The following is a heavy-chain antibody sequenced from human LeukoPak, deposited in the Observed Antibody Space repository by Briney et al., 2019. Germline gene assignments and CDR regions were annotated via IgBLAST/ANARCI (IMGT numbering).Heavy chain of an antibody. V-gene: IGHV3-7*01. CDR2: IKQDASEK. Sequence: PGGSLRLSCAASGFTFSSYWMSWVRQAPGKGLEWVANIKQDASEKYYVDSVKGRFTISRDNAKNSLYLQMNSLRAEDTAVYYCARSALLGWAQYYYGSGSFDYWGQGTLVTVSS. CDR1: GFTFSSYW. D-gene: IGHD3-10*01. CDR3: ARSALLGWAQYYYGSGSFDY. J-gene: IGHJ4*02.